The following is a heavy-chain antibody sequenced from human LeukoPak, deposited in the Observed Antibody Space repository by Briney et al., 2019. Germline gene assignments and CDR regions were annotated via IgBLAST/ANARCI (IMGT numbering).Heavy chain of an antibody. J-gene: IGHJ6*02. CDR3: ARAPYSSSWSNYYGLDV. Sequence: SETLSLTCTVSGGSVSSGSYYWSWIRQPPGKGLEWIGYIHYSGSTNYNPSLKSRVTISVDTSKNQFSLKLSSVTAADTAVYYCARAPYSSSWSNYYGLDVWGQGTTVTVSS. CDR1: GGSVSSGSYY. V-gene: IGHV4-61*01. D-gene: IGHD6-13*01. CDR2: IHYSGST.